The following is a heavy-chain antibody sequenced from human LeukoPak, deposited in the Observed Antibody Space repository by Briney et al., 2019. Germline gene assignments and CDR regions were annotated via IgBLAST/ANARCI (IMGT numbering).Heavy chain of an antibody. V-gene: IGHV3-23*01. D-gene: IGHD3-10*01. CDR3: ARMYYYGSGSTTVFDY. J-gene: IGHJ4*02. Sequence: GGSLRLSCAASGFTFSSYSMNWVRQAPGKGLEWVSAISGSGGSTYCADSVKGRFTISRDNSKNTLYLQMNSLRAEDTAVYYCARMYYYGSGSTTVFDYWGQGTLVTVSS. CDR2: ISGSGGST. CDR1: GFTFSSYS.